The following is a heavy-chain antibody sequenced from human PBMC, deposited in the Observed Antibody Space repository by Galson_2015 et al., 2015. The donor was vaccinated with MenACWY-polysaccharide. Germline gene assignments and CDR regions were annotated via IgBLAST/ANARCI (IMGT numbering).Heavy chain of an antibody. CDR2: VSNSGSA. CDR3: AGIPSTMTSFGWFGP. D-gene: IGHD4-17*01. J-gene: IGHJ5*02. CDR1: GGSMKRTRHY. Sequence: ETLSLTCTVSGGSMKRTRHYWGWIRQPPGKGLEWIGTVSNSGSAYYNASLESRVTVSADRSNNQFSLKLTSLTAADTAVYYCAGIPSTMTSFGWFGPWGQGILVTVSS. V-gene: IGHV4-39*07.